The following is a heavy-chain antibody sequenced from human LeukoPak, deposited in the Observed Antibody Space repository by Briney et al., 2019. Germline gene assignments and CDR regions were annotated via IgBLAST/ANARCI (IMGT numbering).Heavy chain of an antibody. Sequence: SETLSLTGTVSGDSITGSSYYWGWIRQSPGKGLEWIGNIYYSGSTYYNSSLKSRVTISIDTSKIQFSLRLTSVTAADTAVYYCTRGSYDVLTGRSTLGEYWGQGTLVAVSS. V-gene: IGHV4-39*01. J-gene: IGHJ4*02. CDR1: GDSITGSSYY. CDR3: TRGSYDVLTGRSTLGEY. CDR2: IYYSGST. D-gene: IGHD3-9*01.